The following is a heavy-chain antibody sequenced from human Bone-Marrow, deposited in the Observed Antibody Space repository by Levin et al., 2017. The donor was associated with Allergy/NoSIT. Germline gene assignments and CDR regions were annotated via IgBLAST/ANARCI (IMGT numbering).Heavy chain of an antibody. V-gene: IGHV4-39*01. D-gene: IGHD3-22*01. CDR3: ARQPPYHYDASWFDP. Sequence: SETLSLTCTVSGGSISSSNYYWGWIRQPPGKGLEWIGSIFYSGSTYYNPSLKSRVTISVDTSKNQFSLRLSSVTAADTAVYYCARQPPYHYDASWFDPWGQGTLVTVSS. CDR2: IFYSGST. J-gene: IGHJ5*02. CDR1: GGSISSSNYY.